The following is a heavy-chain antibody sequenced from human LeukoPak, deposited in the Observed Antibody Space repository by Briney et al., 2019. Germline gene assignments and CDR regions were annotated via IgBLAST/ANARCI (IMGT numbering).Heavy chain of an antibody. CDR3: ERVLGVAGTGALDI. CDR1: GFTFSSYW. CDR2: INTDGSST. J-gene: IGHJ3*02. Sequence: GGSLRLSCAASGFTFSSYWMYWVRQAPGKGLVWVSRINTDGSSTTYADSVKGRFTISRDNAKNTVYLQMNSLRAEDTAVYYCERVLGVAGTGALDIWGQGTMVTVSS. V-gene: IGHV3-74*01. D-gene: IGHD6-19*01.